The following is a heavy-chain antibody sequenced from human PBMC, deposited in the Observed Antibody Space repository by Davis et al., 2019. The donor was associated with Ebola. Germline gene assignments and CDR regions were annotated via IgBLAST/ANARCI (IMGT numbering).Heavy chain of an antibody. V-gene: IGHV1-8*01. D-gene: IGHD2-21*02. J-gene: IGHJ4*02. CDR3: ARGYSPKCRGGDCVNDF. CDR1: GYIFSNYD. Sequence: ASVKVSCKASGYIFSNYDINWVRQASGQGLEWMGWVNPYSGHTGYVEKFKGRVTMTGDPSISTAYMELSSLTIDDTAVYYCARGYSPKCRGGDCVNDFWGQGTLVTAST. CDR2: VNPYSGHT.